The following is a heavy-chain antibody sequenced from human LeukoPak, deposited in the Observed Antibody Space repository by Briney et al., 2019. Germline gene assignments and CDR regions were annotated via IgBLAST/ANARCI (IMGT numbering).Heavy chain of an antibody. CDR2: IIPIFGTA. CDR3: ARNRGSSNAFGI. D-gene: IGHD6-6*01. V-gene: IGHV1-69*05. CDR1: GCTFSSYA. Sequence: SVKVSCKASGCTFSSYAISWVRQAPGQGLEWMGGIIPIFGTANYAQKFQGGVTITTGESTSTAYMELSSLRSEDTAVYYCARNRGSSNAFGIWGQGTMVTVSS. J-gene: IGHJ3*02.